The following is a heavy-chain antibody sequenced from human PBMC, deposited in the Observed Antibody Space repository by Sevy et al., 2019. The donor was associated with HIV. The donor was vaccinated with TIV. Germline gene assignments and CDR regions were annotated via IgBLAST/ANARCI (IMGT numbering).Heavy chain of an antibody. Sequence: ASVKVSCKVSGYSVSDLSIHWVRQAPGKGLEWMGGYDPEDGETIYAQKFQGRVTMTEDTSTDTAYMELSSLRSEDTAGYYCATSPDYYDSSRDAFDIWGQGTMVTVSS. V-gene: IGHV1-24*01. CDR2: YDPEDGET. D-gene: IGHD3-22*01. CDR3: ATSPDYYDSSRDAFDI. CDR1: GYSVSDLS. J-gene: IGHJ3*02.